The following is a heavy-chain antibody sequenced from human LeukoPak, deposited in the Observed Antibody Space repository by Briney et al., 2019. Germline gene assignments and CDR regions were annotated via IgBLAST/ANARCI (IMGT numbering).Heavy chain of an antibody. D-gene: IGHD3-10*01. CDR1: GFTFSTYS. J-gene: IGHJ4*02. CDR3: ARAFPERGV. V-gene: IGHV3-21*01. CDR2: ISSDSSYI. Sequence: GGSLRLSCAASGFTFSTYSMNWVRQAPGKGLEWVSSISSDSSYIYYGDSVRGRFTISRDNAKSSLFLQMNSLRAEDTAVYYCARAFPERGVWGQGTLVTVSS.